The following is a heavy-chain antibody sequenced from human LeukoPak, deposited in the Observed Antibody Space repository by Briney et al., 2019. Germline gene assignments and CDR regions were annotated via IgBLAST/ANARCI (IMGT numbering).Heavy chain of an antibody. V-gene: IGHV3-30*02. CDR1: GFTFSSYG. Sequence: GGSLRLSCAAPGFTFSSYGMHWVRQAPGKGPEWVAFIRYDGSNKYYADSVKGRFTISRDNSKNTLYLQMNSLRAEDTAVYYCAKVVVVAANVYYYYYMDAWGKGTTVTVSS. CDR2: IRYDGSNK. CDR3: AKVVVVAANVYYYYYMDA. J-gene: IGHJ6*03. D-gene: IGHD2-15*01.